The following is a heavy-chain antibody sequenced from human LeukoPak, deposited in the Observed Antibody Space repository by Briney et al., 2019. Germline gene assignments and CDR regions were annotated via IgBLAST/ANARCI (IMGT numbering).Heavy chain of an antibody. CDR3: ARDSKSGYVDS. CDR2: IYDDGSKE. CDR1: GFTFSNYG. J-gene: IGHJ4*02. Sequence: GGSQRLFCAPSGFTFSNYGMQWARQAPGKWLEWVAVIYDDGSKESFADSVKGRFTISRDNSKNTVVLQMNSLRGEDTAVYYCARDSKSGYVDSWGQGTLVTVSS. V-gene: IGHV3-33*01. D-gene: IGHD3-3*01.